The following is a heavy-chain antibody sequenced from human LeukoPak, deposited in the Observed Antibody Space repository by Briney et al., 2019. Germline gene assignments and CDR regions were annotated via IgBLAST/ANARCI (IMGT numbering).Heavy chain of an antibody. Sequence: ASVKVSCKASGYTFTSYGITWVRQAPGQGLEWMGWISPYNGNTDSAHNLQGRVTMTTDTSTSTAYVELRSLRSDDTAMYYCVRKGAQGPFDYWGQGTLVTVSS. CDR3: VRKGAQGPFDY. V-gene: IGHV1-18*01. J-gene: IGHJ4*02. CDR1: GYTFTSYG. D-gene: IGHD3-16*01. CDR2: ISPYNGNT.